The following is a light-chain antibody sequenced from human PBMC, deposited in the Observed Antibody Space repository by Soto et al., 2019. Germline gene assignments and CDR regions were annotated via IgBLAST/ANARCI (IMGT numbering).Light chain of an antibody. Sequence: ELVMTQSPATLSVSPGERATLSCRASQSVTSNLAWYQQKPGQAPRLFIYGASTRATGFPPRLSGSRSGTQFTLAISSLQSEDFAVYYWQQYNNWPPWTFGQSPKV. CDR3: QQYNNWPPWT. CDR2: GAS. J-gene: IGKJ1*01. CDR1: QSVTSN. V-gene: IGKV3-15*01.